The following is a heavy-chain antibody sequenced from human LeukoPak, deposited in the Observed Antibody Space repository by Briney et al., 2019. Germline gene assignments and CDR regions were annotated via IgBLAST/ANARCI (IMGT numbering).Heavy chain of an antibody. Sequence: GGSLRLSCAASGFTFDDYAMHWVRQAPGKGLEWVSGISWNSGSIGYADSVKGRFTISRDNAKNSLYLQMNSLRAEDTAVYYCARNWLDKAFDIWGRGTMVTVSS. D-gene: IGHD6-19*01. CDR2: ISWNSGSI. CDR3: ARNWLDKAFDI. V-gene: IGHV3-9*01. J-gene: IGHJ3*02. CDR1: GFTFDDYA.